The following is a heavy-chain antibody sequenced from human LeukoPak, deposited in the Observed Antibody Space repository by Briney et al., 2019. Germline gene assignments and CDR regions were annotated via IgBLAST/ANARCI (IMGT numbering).Heavy chain of an antibody. Sequence: PSETLSLTCAVYGGSFTDYYWTWIRQPPGKGLEWLGEITHSGSTNYNPSLKSRVTISIDTSKNQFSLKMTSVTAADTAVYYCVGGRASTDLARTSYFFYMDVWGKGTTVTVSS. CDR1: GGSFTDYY. CDR2: ITHSGST. D-gene: IGHD2-2*01. V-gene: IGHV4-34*01. CDR3: VGGRASTDLARTSYFFYMDV. J-gene: IGHJ6*03.